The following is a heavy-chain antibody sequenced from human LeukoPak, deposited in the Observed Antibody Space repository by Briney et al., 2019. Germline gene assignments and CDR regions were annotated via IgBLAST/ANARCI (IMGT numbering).Heavy chain of an antibody. V-gene: IGHV4-34*01. CDR3: AREAGYSSGWLDY. D-gene: IGHD6-19*01. CDR2: INHSGST. J-gene: IGHJ4*02. Sequence: SETLSLTCAAYGGSFSGYYWSWIRQPPGKGLEWIGEINHSGSTNYNPSLKSRVTISVDTSKNQFSLKLSSVTAADTAVYYCAREAGYSSGWLDYWGQGTLVTVSS. CDR1: GGSFSGYY.